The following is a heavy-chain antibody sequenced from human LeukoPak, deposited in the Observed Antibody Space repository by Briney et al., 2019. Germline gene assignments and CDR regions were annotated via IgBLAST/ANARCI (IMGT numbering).Heavy chain of an antibody. CDR2: INHSGST. D-gene: IGHD2-15*01. CDR1: GGSFSGYY. V-gene: IGHV4-34*01. CDR3: ARVRGGHPAH. Sequence: PSETLSLTCAVYGGSFSGYYWSWIRQPPGKGLEWIGEINHSGSTNYNPSLKSRVTISVDTSKNQFSLELSSVTAADTAVYYCARVRGGHPAHWGQGTLVTVSS. J-gene: IGHJ4*02.